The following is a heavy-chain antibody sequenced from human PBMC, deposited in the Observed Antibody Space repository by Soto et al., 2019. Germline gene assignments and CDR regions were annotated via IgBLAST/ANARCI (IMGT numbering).Heavy chain of an antibody. Sequence: QVQLVESGGGVVQPGRSLRLSCAASGFTFSSYGMHWVRQAPGKGLEWVAVISYDGSNKYYADSVKGRFTISRDNSKNTLYLQMNSLRAEDTAVYYCAKDWYSSGFSACDYWGQGTLVTVSS. V-gene: IGHV3-30*18. J-gene: IGHJ4*02. CDR3: AKDWYSSGFSACDY. CDR1: GFTFSSYG. CDR2: ISYDGSNK. D-gene: IGHD6-19*01.